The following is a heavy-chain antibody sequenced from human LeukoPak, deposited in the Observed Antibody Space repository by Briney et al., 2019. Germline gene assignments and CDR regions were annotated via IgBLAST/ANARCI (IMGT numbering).Heavy chain of an antibody. J-gene: IGHJ2*01. CDR3: ARDQGYCNCWYFDL. V-gene: IGHV4-59*01. Sequence: SETLSLTCTVSGGSISAYCWSWIRQPPGKGLEWIGYIFYSGSTNYNPSLKSRVTISIDTSKNQFSLKLSSVTAADTAVYYCARDQGYCNCWYFDLWGRGTLVTVSS. CDR2: IFYSGST. CDR1: GGSISAYC. D-gene: IGHD4-11*01.